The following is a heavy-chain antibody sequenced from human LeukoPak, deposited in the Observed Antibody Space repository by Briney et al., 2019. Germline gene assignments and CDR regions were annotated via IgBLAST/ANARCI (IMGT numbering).Heavy chain of an antibody. J-gene: IGHJ6*03. CDR1: GGSISSYY. CDR2: IYTSGST. V-gene: IGHV4-4*07. CDR3: ARGRIATRPYYYYMDV. Sequence: SETLSLTCTVSGGSISSYYWSWIRQPAGKGLEWIGLIYTSGSTNYNPSLKSRVTMSVDTSKNQFSLKLSSVTAADTAVYYCARGRIATRPYYYYMDVWGKGTTVTVSS. D-gene: IGHD2-15*01.